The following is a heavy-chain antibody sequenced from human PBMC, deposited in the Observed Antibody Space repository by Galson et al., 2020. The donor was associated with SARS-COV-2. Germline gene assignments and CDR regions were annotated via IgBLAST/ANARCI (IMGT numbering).Heavy chain of an antibody. V-gene: IGHV4-59*01. Sequence: ETLETLSLTCTVSGGSISSYYWSWIRQPPGKGLEWIGYIYYSGSTNYNPSLKSRVTLSVDTSKNQFSLKLSSVTAADTAVYYCAREGRGGGFDDWGQGTLVTVSS. CDR3: AREGRGGGFDD. CDR2: IYYSGST. D-gene: IGHD3-16*01. CDR1: GGSISSYY. J-gene: IGHJ4*02.